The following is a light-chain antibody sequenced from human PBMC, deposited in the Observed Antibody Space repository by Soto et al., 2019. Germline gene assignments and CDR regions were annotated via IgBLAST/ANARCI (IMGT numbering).Light chain of an antibody. Sequence: EIVLTQSPSTPAFSPGERTTLLFKGLQSVSSSYLAWYQQKPGLAPRLLIYDASSRATGIPDRFSGSGSGTDFTLTISRLEPEDFAVYYCQQYGSSPPITFGQGTRLEIK. J-gene: IGKJ5*01. V-gene: IGKV3D-20*01. CDR1: QSVSSSY. CDR2: DAS. CDR3: QQYGSSPPIT.